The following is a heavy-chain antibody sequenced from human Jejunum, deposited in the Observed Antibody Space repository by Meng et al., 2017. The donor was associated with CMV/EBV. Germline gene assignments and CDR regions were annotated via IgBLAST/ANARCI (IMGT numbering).Heavy chain of an antibody. CDR1: FTDSF. CDR2: INVNSGET. J-gene: IGHJ4*02. V-gene: IGHV1-2*02. D-gene: IGHD2-2*02. CDR3: VREGYFCSSSSCYKFFDY. Sequence: FTDSFVHWVRQAPGQGLEWVGLINVNSGETSSAQNLQGRVTMTRDTSISTVYMDLSRLRSDDTALYYCVREGYFCSSSSCYKFFDYWGQGTLVTVSS.